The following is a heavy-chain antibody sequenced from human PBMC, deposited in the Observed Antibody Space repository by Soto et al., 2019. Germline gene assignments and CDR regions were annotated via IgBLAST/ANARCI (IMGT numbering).Heavy chain of an antibody. V-gene: IGHV3-15*07. CDR2: IKSKANGETT. CDR1: GFTFSGAW. Sequence: EVQLVESGGGLLKPGGSLRLSCAASGFTFSGAWMHWVRQAPGKGLEWVGLIKSKANGETTHYAAPVQGRFTISRDDSKNTVYLQMSSLKTEDTAVYHCAADLPGERSDWGFDFWGQGTPVTVSS. J-gene: IGHJ4*02. D-gene: IGHD7-27*01. CDR3: AADLPGERSDWGFDF.